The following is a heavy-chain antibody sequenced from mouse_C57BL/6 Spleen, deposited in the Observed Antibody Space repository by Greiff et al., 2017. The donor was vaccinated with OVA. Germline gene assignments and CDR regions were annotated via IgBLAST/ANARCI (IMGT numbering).Heavy chain of an antibody. CDR1: GYTFTSYW. V-gene: IGHV1-52*01. J-gene: IGHJ3*01. Sequence: VQLQQPGAELVRPGSSVKLSCKASGYTFTSYWMHWVKQRPIQGLEWIGNIDPSDSETHYNQKFKDKATLTVDKSSSTAYMQLSSLTSEDSAVYYCARWGSYDYDRFAYWGQGTLVTVSA. D-gene: IGHD2-4*01. CDR3: ARWGSYDYDRFAY. CDR2: IDPSDSET.